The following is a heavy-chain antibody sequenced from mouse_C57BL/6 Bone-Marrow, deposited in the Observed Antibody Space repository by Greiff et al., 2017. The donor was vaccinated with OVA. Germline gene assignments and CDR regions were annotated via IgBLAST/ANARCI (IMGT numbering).Heavy chain of an antibody. V-gene: IGHV1-81*01. Sequence: QVQLKESGAELARPGASVKLSCKASGYTFTSYGISWVKQRTGQGLEWIGEIYPRSGNTYYNEKFKSKATLTVDKSSSTAYMQISSLTSEDSAVYYCAGYGNSWYFDVWGTGTTVTVSS. CDR3: AGYGNSWYFDV. CDR1: GYTFTSYG. J-gene: IGHJ1*03. D-gene: IGHD2-10*02. CDR2: IYPRSGNT.